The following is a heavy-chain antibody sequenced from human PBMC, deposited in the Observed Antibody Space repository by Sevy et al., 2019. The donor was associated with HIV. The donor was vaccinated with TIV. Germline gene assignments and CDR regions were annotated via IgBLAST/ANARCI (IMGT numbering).Heavy chain of an antibody. CDR1: GFNFSSHK. CDR3: AKEGAFWSGYYVDY. J-gene: IGHJ4*02. V-gene: IGHV3-48*03. CDR2: ISDGGAVI. D-gene: IGHD3-3*01. Sequence: GGSLRLSCAASGFNFSSHKMNWIRQAPGKGLERVAYISDGGAVIHHADSVKGRFTISRDNSKNSLYLQMNSLRADDTAVYYCAKEGAFWSGYYVDYWGQGTLVTVSS.